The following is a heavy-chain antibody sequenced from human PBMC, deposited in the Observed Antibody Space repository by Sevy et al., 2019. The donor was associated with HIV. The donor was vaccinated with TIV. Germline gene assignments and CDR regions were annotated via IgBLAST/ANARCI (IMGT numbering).Heavy chain of an antibody. CDR1: GFTFSNAW. Sequence: GGSLRLSCAASGFTFSNAWMSWVRQAPGKGLEWVGRIKSKTDGGTTDYAAPVKGRFTISRDDSKNTLYLQMNSLKTEDTAVYYCTTDPIGVSGYAKYYWYFDLWGRDTLVTVSS. CDR3: TTDPIGVSGYAKYYWYFDL. CDR2: IKSKTDGGTT. V-gene: IGHV3-15*01. D-gene: IGHD5-12*01. J-gene: IGHJ2*01.